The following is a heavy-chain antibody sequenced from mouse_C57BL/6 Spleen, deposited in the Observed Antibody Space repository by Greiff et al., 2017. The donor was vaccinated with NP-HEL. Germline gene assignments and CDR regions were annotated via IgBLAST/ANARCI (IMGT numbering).Heavy chain of an antibody. Sequence: QVQLQQPGAELVRPGSSVKLSCKASGYTFTSYWMHWVKQRPIQGLEWIGNIDPSDSETHYNQKFKDKATLTVDKSSSTAYMQLSSLTSEESAVYYCASQGGNYDYAMDYWGQGTSVTVSS. CDR2: IDPSDSET. V-gene: IGHV1-52*01. CDR3: ASQGGNYDYAMDY. D-gene: IGHD2-1*01. CDR1: GYTFTSYW. J-gene: IGHJ4*01.